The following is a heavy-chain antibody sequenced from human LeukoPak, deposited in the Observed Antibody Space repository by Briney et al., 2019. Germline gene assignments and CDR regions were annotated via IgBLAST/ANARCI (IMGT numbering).Heavy chain of an antibody. CDR1: GGSFSGYY. J-gene: IGHJ5*02. V-gene: IGHV4-34*01. CDR2: INHSGST. D-gene: IGHD6-13*01. CDR3: ARDYSQQLVWLDWFDP. Sequence: SETLSLTCAVYGGSFSGYYWSWIRQPPGKGLEWIGEINHSGSTNYNPSPKSRVTISVDTSKNQFSLKLSSVTAADTAVYYCARDYSQQLVWLDWFDPWGQGTLVTVSS.